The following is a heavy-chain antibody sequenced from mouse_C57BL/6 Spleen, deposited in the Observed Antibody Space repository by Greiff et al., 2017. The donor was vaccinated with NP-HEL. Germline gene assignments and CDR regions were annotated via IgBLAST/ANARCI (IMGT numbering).Heavy chain of an antibody. V-gene: IGHV1-64*01. D-gene: IGHD2-12*01. CDR2: ISPNSGST. J-gene: IGHJ3*01. CDR3: ATSWYLYYNYRDWFAY. Sequence: QVQLQQPGAELVKPGASVKLSCKASGYTFTSYWMHWVKQRPGQGLEWIGMISPNSGSTNYNEKFKSKATMTVDKSSSTAYMQHSSLTSEDSSVYYCATSWYLYYNYRDWFAYWGQGTLVTVSA. CDR1: GYTFTSYW.